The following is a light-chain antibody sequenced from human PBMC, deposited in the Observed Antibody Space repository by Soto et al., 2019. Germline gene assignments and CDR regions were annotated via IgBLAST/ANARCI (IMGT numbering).Light chain of an antibody. V-gene: IGLV2-8*01. CDR2: EVS. Sequence: QSALTQPPSASGSPGQSVTISCTGTSSDVGTYKYVSWYQQHPGQVPKLIIYEVSKRPSGVPDRFSGSKSGNTASLTVSGLQAEDEAYYYCCSSAGSNNWVFGGGTKLTVL. J-gene: IGLJ3*02. CDR1: SSDVGTYKY. CDR3: CSSAGSNNWV.